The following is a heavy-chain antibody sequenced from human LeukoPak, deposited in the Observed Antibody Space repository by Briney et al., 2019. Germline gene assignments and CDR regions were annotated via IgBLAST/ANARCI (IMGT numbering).Heavy chain of an antibody. V-gene: IGHV1-8*01. Sequence: ASVKVSCKASGYTFTSYDINWVREATGQGLEWMGWMNPNSGNTGYAQKLQGRVTMTRNTSISTAYMELSSLRSEDTAVYYCARSRGPGYSYGYWDYYYYYMDVWGKGTTVTVSS. J-gene: IGHJ6*03. CDR2: MNPNSGNT. CDR3: ARSRGPGYSYGYWDYYYYYMDV. CDR1: GYTFTSYD. D-gene: IGHD5-18*01.